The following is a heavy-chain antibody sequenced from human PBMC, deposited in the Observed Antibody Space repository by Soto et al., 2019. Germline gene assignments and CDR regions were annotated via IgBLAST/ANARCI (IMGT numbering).Heavy chain of an antibody. CDR3: ATDCSSTTCYPWNWFDP. CDR2: ISADNGNT. J-gene: IGHJ5*02. D-gene: IGHD2-2*01. CDR1: GYTFTSYG. V-gene: IGHV1-18*01. Sequence: QVQLVQSGAEVKKPGASVEVSCKASGYTFTSYGISWVRQAPGQGLEWMGWISADNGNTNYAQKLQGRVTMTTDTSTSTAYMELRSLRSDDTAVYYCATDCSSTTCYPWNWFDPWGQGTLVTVSS.